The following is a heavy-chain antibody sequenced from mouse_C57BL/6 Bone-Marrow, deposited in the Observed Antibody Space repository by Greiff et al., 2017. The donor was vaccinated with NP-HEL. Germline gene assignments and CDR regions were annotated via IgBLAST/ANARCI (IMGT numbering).Heavy chain of an antibody. J-gene: IGHJ3*01. CDR3: AREADYAWFAY. CDR1: GFTFSSYA. V-gene: IGHV5-4*01. D-gene: IGHD2-4*01. CDR2: ISDGGSYT. Sequence: EVHLVESGGGLVKPGGSLKLSCAASGFTFSSYAMSWVRQTPEKRLEWVATISDGGSYTYYQDNVKGRFTISRDNAKNNLYLQMSHLKSEDTAMYYCAREADYAWFAYWGQGTLVTVSA.